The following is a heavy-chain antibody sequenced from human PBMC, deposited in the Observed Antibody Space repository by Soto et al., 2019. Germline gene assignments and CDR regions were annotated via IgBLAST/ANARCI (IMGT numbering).Heavy chain of an antibody. CDR2: IIPRFGTT. J-gene: IGHJ4*02. Sequence: ASVKVSCKTSGDSFSKYTVNWVRQAPRQGLEWLGGIIPRFGTTNYAPTLQDRVTITADESMNTVYMELSSLRSEDTALYYCARGRGLYNSGRSQLDSWGQGALVTVSS. D-gene: IGHD1-1*01. CDR1: GDSFSKYT. V-gene: IGHV1-69*13. CDR3: ARGRGLYNSGRSQLDS.